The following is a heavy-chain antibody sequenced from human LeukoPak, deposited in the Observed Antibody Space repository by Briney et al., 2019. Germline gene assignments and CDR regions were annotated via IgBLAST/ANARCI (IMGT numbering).Heavy chain of an antibody. CDR1: GGTLSSYT. D-gene: IGHD3-16*01. V-gene: IGHV1-69*02. Sequence: ASVKVSCKASGGTLSSYTISWARQAPGQGLEWMGRIIPILGIANYAQKFQGRVTITADKSTSTAYMELSSLRSEDTAVYYCATLMGDTWLDYWGQGTLVTVSS. CDR2: IIPILGIA. CDR3: ATLMGDTWLDY. J-gene: IGHJ4*02.